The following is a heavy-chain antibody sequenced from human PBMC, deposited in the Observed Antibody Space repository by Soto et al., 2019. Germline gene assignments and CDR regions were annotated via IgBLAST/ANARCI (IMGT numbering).Heavy chain of an antibody. CDR1: GGSISSYY. CDR3: ARRYGGGFHY. J-gene: IGHJ4*02. CDR2: IYYSGST. V-gene: IGHV4-59*08. Sequence: QVQLQESGPGLVKPSETLSLTCTVSGGSISSYYWSWIRQPPGKGLEWIGYIYYSGSTNYNPSLKSRVTRSVDTSKNQFSLKLSSVTAADTAVYYCARRYGGGFHYWGQGTLVTVSS. D-gene: IGHD2-15*01.